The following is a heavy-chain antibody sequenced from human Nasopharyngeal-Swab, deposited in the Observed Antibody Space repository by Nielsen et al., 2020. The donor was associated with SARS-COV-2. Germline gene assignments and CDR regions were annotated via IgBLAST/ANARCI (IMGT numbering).Heavy chain of an antibody. V-gene: IGHV4-61*02. Sequence: TLSPTCPLSGGSISIVSYYWSWILQPAGKGLEWIGRIYTSGSTNYNPSLKSRVTIPVDTSKNQFSLKLSSVTAADTAVYYCARDMMVVAATPSYYYYYGMDVWGQGTTVTVSS. CDR2: IYTSGST. CDR3: ARDMMVVAATPSYYYYYGMDV. CDR1: GGSISIVSYY. D-gene: IGHD2-15*01. J-gene: IGHJ6*02.